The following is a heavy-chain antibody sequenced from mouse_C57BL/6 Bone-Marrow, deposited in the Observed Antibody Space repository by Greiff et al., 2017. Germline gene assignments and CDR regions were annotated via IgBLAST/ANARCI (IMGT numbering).Heavy chain of an antibody. CDR1: GYTFTRYG. CDR3: ARGYYGSSYYAMDY. Sequence: QVQLQQSGAELARPGASVKLSCKASGYTFTRYGISWVKQRTGQGLEWIGEIYPRSGNTYYNEKFKGKATLTADKSSSTAYMELRSLTSEDSAVYFCARGYYGSSYYAMDYWGQGTSVTVSA. CDR2: IYPRSGNT. V-gene: IGHV1-81*01. J-gene: IGHJ4*01. D-gene: IGHD1-1*01.